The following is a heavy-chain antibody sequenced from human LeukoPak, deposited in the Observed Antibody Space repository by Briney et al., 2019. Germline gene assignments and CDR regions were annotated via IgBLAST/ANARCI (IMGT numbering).Heavy chain of an antibody. CDR2: MNPNSGNT. Sequence: ASVKVSCKASGYTFTSYDINWVRQATGQGLEWMGWMNPNSGNTGYAQKFQGRVTMTRNTSISTAYMELSSLRPEDTAVYYYARGSTNYGGNPYYFDYWGQGTLVTVSS. D-gene: IGHD4-23*01. V-gene: IGHV1-8*01. J-gene: IGHJ4*02. CDR3: ARGSTNYGGNPYYFDY. CDR1: GYTFTSYD.